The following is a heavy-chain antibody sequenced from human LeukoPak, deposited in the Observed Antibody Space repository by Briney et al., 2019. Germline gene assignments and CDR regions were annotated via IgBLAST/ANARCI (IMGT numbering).Heavy chain of an antibody. D-gene: IGHD2-2*02. V-gene: IGHV1-46*01. CDR2: INPSGGST. Sequence: ASVKVSCKASGYTFTSYYTHWVRQAPGQGLEWMGIINPSGGSTSYAQKFQGRVTMTRDTSTSTVYIELSSLRSEDTAVYYCAREIGYCSSTSCYKRAFDIWGQGTMVTVSS. CDR3: AREIGYCSSTSCYKRAFDI. J-gene: IGHJ3*02. CDR1: GYTFTSYY.